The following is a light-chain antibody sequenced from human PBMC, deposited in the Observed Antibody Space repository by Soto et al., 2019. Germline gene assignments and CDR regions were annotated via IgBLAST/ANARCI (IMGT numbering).Light chain of an antibody. Sequence: ERVMTQSPATLSVSPGERATLSCRASQSVSSNLAWYQQKPGQAPRLLIYDASNRATGIPARFSGSGCGTDFTLTISSLEPEDFAVYYCQQRSNWPPRITFGQGTRLEIK. CDR2: DAS. V-gene: IGKV3-11*01. J-gene: IGKJ5*01. CDR1: QSVSSN. CDR3: QQRSNWPPRIT.